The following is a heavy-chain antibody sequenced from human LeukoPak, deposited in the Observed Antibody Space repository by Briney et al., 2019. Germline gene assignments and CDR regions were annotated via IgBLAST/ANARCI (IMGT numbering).Heavy chain of an antibody. V-gene: IGHV3-66*01. D-gene: IGHD5-24*01. J-gene: IGHJ6*03. CDR2: IYSGGST. CDR1: GFTVSSNY. CDR3: AREEMATIHYYYYYYMDV. Sequence: GGSLRLSCAASGFTVSSNYMSWVRQAPGKGLEWVSVIYSGGSTYYADSVKGRFTISRDNSKNTLYLQMNSLRAEDTAVYYCAREEMATIHYYYYYYMDVWGKGTTVTVS.